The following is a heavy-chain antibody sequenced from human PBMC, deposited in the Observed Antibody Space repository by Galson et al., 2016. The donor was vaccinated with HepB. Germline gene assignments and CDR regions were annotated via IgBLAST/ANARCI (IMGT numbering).Heavy chain of an antibody. D-gene: IGHD3-22*01. Sequence: SVKVSCKASGYTFSTYGISWVRQAPGQGLEWMGWISTYNGNTNYAQKLQGRVSMTTHTSTSTAYTELRSLRPDDTAVYYCARVPAPYYYDSSGPFDYWGQGTLVTVSS. CDR2: ISTYNGNT. J-gene: IGHJ4*02. CDR3: ARVPAPYYYDSSGPFDY. V-gene: IGHV1-18*04. CDR1: GYTFSTYG.